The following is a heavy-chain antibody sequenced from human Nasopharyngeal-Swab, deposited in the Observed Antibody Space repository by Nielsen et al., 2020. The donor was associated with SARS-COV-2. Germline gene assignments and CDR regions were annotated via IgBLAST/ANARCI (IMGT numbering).Heavy chain of an antibody. Sequence: GESLKISCAASEFTFSSYDMHWVRQATGKGLEWVSAIGTAGDTYYPGSVKGRFTISRENAKNSLYLQMNSLRAGDTAVYYCARSRTAMTSPYYYYGMDVWGQGTTVTVSS. J-gene: IGHJ6*02. V-gene: IGHV3-13*01. CDR3: ARSRTAMTSPYYYYGMDV. D-gene: IGHD5-18*01. CDR2: IGTAGDT. CDR1: EFTFSSYD.